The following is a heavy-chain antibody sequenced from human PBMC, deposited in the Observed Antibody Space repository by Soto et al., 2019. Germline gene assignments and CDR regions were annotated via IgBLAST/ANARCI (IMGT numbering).Heavy chain of an antibody. V-gene: IGHV4-4*07. D-gene: IGHD3-10*01. CDR1: GGSISSYY. J-gene: IGHJ4*02. Sequence: QVQLQESGPGLVKPSETLSLTCTVSGGSISSYYWSWIRQPAGKGLEWIGRIYTSGSTNYNPSLKSRVTMSVDTSKNQFCLKLGSVTAADTAVYYCARSSAVRGVMYYFDYWGQGTLVTVSS. CDR3: ARSSAVRGVMYYFDY. CDR2: IYTSGST.